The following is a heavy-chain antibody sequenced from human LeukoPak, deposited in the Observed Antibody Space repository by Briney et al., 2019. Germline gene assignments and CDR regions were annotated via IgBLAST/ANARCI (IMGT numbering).Heavy chain of an antibody. CDR1: GFSFSRYW. CDR2: IKEDGSEK. Sequence: PGGSLRLSCVASGFSFSRYWMSWVRQAPGKGLEWVANIKEDGSEKYYVDSVKGRFTISRDNAKNSVFLQMNSLRAEDTAVYYCAAVIDYWGQGTLVTVSS. V-gene: IGHV3-7*01. J-gene: IGHJ4*02. CDR3: AAVIDY.